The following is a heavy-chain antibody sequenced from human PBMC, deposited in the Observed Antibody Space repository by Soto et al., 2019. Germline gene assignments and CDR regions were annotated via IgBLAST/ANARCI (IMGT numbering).Heavy chain of an antibody. V-gene: IGHV4-34*01. Sequence: PSETLSLTCAVYGGSFSGYYWSWIRQPPGKGLEWSGESNHSGSTNYNPSLKSRCTISVDTSKNQFSLKLSSVTAADTAVYYCARVHPASTNQLAPYYFDYWGQGTLVTVSS. D-gene: IGHD1-1*01. J-gene: IGHJ4*02. CDR3: ARVHPASTNQLAPYYFDY. CDR2: SNHSGST. CDR1: GGSFSGYY.